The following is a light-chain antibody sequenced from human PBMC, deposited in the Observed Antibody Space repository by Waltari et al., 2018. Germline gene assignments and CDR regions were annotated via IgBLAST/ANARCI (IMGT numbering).Light chain of an antibody. CDR1: QSINTY. CDR2: SAS. J-gene: IGKJ1*01. Sequence: DIQMTQSPSSLSASVTDRVTITCRASQSINTYLNWYPQKAGKAPQLPIYSASRLQSGVPSRFSGSGSGTEFTLTISSLEPEDFATYCCQQSYNTPPTFGQGTKVDI. V-gene: IGKV1-39*01. CDR3: QQSYNTPPT.